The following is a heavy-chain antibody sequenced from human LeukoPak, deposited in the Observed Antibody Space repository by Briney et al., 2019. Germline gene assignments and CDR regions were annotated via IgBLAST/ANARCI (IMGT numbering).Heavy chain of an antibody. D-gene: IGHD1-26*01. Sequence: PGGSLRLSCAASGFTFSSYSMNWVRQAPGKGLEWVSSISSSSSYIYYADSVKGRFTISRDNAKNSLYLQMNSLRAEDTAVYYCARDEPRSGSYYFDYWGQGTLVTVSS. CDR1: GFTFSSYS. CDR3: ARDEPRSGSYYFDY. V-gene: IGHV3-21*01. J-gene: IGHJ4*02. CDR2: ISSSSSYI.